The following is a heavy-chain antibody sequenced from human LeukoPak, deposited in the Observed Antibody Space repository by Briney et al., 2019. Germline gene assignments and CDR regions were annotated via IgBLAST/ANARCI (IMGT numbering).Heavy chain of an antibody. CDR3: AGRGTWFDP. CDR1: GGSFNSFF. V-gene: IGHV4-4*09. J-gene: IGHJ5*02. Sequence: PSETLSLTCTVSGGSFNSFFWSWIRQPPGKGLEWIGYIYTSGNTYYSPSLKSRVTISLDTSKNQFSLKLISVTAADTAVYYCAGRGTWFDPWGQGTLVTVSS. CDR2: IYTSGNT. D-gene: IGHD3-10*01.